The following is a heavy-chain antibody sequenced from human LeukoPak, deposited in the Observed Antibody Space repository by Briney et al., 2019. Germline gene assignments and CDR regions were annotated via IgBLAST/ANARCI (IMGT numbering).Heavy chain of an antibody. Sequence: PGGSLRLSCAASGFTFSGYSMNWVRQAPGKGLEWLSYISSTSTSMNYADSVRGRFAISRDNAKNSLYLQMNSLRDEDTAVYYCARVWQDNSGVDYWGQGTLVTVSS. CDR2: ISSTSTSM. D-gene: IGHD2-21*01. J-gene: IGHJ4*02. V-gene: IGHV3-48*02. CDR1: GFTFSGYS. CDR3: ARVWQDNSGVDY.